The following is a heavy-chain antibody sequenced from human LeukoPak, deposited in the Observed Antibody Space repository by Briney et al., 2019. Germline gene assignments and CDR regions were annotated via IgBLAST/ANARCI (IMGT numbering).Heavy chain of an antibody. CDR3: ARGGSSRFDY. CDR1: GFTFSTYW. CDR2: IQFDGSET. V-gene: IGHV3-7*04. J-gene: IGHJ4*02. Sequence: GGSLRLSCAASGFTFSTYWMSWVRQAPGKGLEWVAKIQFDGSETYYVDSGKGRFSISRDNAKNSLYLQMNSLRAEDTAVYYCARGGSSRFDYWGQGTLVTVSS. D-gene: IGHD6-13*01.